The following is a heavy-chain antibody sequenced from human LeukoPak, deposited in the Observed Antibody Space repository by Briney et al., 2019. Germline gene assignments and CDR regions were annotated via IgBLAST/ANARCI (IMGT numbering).Heavy chain of an antibody. D-gene: IGHD6-19*01. CDR3: ARSRWLDAFDY. J-gene: IGHJ4*02. V-gene: IGHV3-23*01. Sequence: GGSLRLSCAASGFTFSSYAMNWVRQAPGKGLEWVSAISHSGASTYYADSVKGRFTISRDNSKNTLYLQMNSLRADDTAVYYCARSRWLDAFDYWGQGTLVTVSS. CDR2: ISHSGAST. CDR1: GFTFSSYA.